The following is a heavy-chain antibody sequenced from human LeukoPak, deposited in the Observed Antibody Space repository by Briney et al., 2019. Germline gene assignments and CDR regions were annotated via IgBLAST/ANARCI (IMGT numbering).Heavy chain of an antibody. CDR3: ARPGSGSYSGAFDI. V-gene: IGHV5-51*01. J-gene: IGHJ3*02. Sequence: NHGESLKISCKGSGYSFTSYWIGWVRHMPGKGLEWMGIIYPGDSDTRYGAPFQGQVTISDDKSISTAYLQWSSLRASDTAMYYGARPGSGSYSGAFDIWGQGTMVTVFS. D-gene: IGHD1-26*01. CDR2: IYPGDSDT. CDR1: GYSFTSYW.